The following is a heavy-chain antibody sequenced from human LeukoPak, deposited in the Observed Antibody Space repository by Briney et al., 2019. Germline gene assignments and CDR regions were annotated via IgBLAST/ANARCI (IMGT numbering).Heavy chain of an antibody. V-gene: IGHV3-49*04. D-gene: IGHD6-13*01. CDR2: IRSKAYGGTT. J-gene: IGHJ3*02. CDR3: TRVRQQLVRHDAFDI. CDR1: GFTFGDYA. Sequence: GRSLRLSCTASGFTFGDYAMSWVRQAPGKGLEWVGFIRSKAYGGTTEYAASVKGRFTISRDDSKSIAYLQMNSLKTEDTAVYYCTRVRQQLVRHDAFDIWGQGTMVTVSS.